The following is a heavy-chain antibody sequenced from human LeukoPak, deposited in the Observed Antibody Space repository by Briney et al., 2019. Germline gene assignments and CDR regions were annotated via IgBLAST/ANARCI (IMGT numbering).Heavy chain of an antibody. CDR1: GGSISSCGYY. CDR2: IYYSGST. D-gene: IGHD3-3*01. V-gene: IGHV4-31*03. CDR3: ASAIEGSGYLDY. J-gene: IGHJ4*02. Sequence: SQTLSLTCTVSGGSISSCGYYWSWIRQHPGKGLEWIGYIYYSGSTYYNPSLKSRVTISVDTSKNQFSLKLSSVTAADTAVYYCASAIEGSGYLDYWGQGTLVTVSS.